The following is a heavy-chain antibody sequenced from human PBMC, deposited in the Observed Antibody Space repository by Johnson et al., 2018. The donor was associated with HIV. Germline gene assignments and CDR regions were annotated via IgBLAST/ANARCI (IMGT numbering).Heavy chain of an antibody. CDR1: GFTFSSYG. CDR3: AKVNRMEQWLAGGGAFDI. V-gene: IGHV3-30*02. D-gene: IGHD6-19*01. CDR2: IRYDGSNK. Sequence: QVLLVESGGGVVQPGGSLRLSCAASGFTFSSYGMHWVRQAPGKGLEWVAFIRYDGSNKYYADSVKGRFTISRDNSKNTLYLQMNSPRAEDTAVYYCAKVNRMEQWLAGGGAFDIWGQGTMVTVSS. J-gene: IGHJ3*02.